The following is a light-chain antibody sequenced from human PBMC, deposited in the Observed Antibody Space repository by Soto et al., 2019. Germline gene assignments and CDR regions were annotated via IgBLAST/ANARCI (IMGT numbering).Light chain of an antibody. CDR2: GAS. CDR3: QQYSNWPPLYT. V-gene: IGKV3-15*01. Sequence: EIVMTQFPATLSVSPGERATLSCRASQSVSSNLAWYQQKPGQAPRLLIYGASTRATGIPARFSGSGSGTEFTLTISSLQSEDFAVYYCQQYSNWPPLYTFGQGTKLEIK. CDR1: QSVSSN. J-gene: IGKJ2*01.